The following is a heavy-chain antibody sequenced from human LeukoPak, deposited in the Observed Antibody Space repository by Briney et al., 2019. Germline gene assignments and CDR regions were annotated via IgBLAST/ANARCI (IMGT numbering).Heavy chain of an antibody. CDR1: GFTFSSYG. CDR2: IWYDGSNK. D-gene: IGHD3-10*01. V-gene: IGHV3-33*01. J-gene: IGHJ4*02. Sequence: GGSLRLSCAASGFTFSSYGMHWVRQAPGKGLEWVAVIWYDGSNKYYADSVKGRFTISRDSSKNTLYLQMNSLRAEDTAVYYCARDGVGYYGSGSYYNRYFDYWGQGTLVTVSS. CDR3: ARDGVGYYGSGSYYNRYFDY.